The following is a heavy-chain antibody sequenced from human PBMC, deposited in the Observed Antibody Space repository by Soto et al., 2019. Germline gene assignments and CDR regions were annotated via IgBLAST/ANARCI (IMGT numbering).Heavy chain of an antibody. CDR3: ARDGGRRGDYEYYYYYGMDD. CDR1: GFTFSSYE. V-gene: IGHV3-48*03. J-gene: IGHJ6*02. CDR2: IGSSGSTI. Sequence: GGSLRLSCAAPGFTFSSYEMNWGRQAPGKGMEWVSYIGSSGSTIYYADSVKGRFTISRDNAKNSLYLQMNSLRAEDTAVYYCARDGGRRGDYEYYYYYGMDDWVQGTTVTVPS. D-gene: IGHD4-17*01.